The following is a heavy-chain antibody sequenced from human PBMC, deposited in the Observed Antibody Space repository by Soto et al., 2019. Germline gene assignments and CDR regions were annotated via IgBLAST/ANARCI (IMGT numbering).Heavy chain of an antibody. D-gene: IGHD3-16*02. J-gene: IGHJ4*02. V-gene: IGHV1-2*04. CDR1: GYTFTGYY. Sequence: QVQLVQSGAEVKKPGASVKVSCKASGYTFTGYYMHWVRQAPGQGLEWMGWINPNSGGTKYAQKFQGWVTMTRDTSISTAYMELSRLRSDDTAVYYCARSPQRDYIWGSYRYSSIYFDYWGQGTLVTVSS. CDR2: INPNSGGT. CDR3: ARSPQRDYIWGSYRYSSIYFDY.